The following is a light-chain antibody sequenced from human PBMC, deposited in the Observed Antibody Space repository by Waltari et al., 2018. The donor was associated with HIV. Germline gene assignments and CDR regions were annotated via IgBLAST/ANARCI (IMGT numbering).Light chain of an antibody. CDR1: PSICGY. CDR3: QQRTNWPPLT. Sequence: EIVLTHSPPTLSLSPGEIATLSCRASPSICGYLAWYQQKPGQAPRLLIYDASNRATGIPARFSCSGSGTDFTLTISSLEPEDFAVYYCQQRTNWPPLTFGGGTKVEIK. V-gene: IGKV3-11*01. J-gene: IGKJ4*01. CDR2: DAS.